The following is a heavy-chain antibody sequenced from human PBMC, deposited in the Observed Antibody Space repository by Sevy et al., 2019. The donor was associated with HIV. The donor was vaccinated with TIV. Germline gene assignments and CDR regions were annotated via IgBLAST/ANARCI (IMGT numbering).Heavy chain of an antibody. J-gene: IGHJ5*02. D-gene: IGHD3-22*01. V-gene: IGHV4-59*01. Sequence: SETLSPTCTVSGGSISSYYWSWIRQPPGKGLEWIGYIYYSGSTNYNPSLKSRVTISVDTSKNQFSLKLSSVTAADTAVYYCARHYYDSSGRLDPWGQGTLVTVSS. CDR1: GGSISSYY. CDR3: ARHYYDSSGRLDP. CDR2: IYYSGST.